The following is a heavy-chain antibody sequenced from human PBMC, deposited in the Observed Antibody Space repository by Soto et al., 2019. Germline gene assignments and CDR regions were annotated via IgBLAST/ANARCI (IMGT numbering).Heavy chain of an antibody. CDR3: ARYRTTADFDY. V-gene: IGHV3-33*01. D-gene: IGHD4-17*01. CDR1: GFTFSTYG. J-gene: IGHJ4*02. CDR2: IWYDGSNK. Sequence: GGSLRLSCAASGFTFSTYGMHWVRQSPGKGLEWVGIIWYDGSNKYYADSVKGRFTISRDNSKNTLYLQIKSLRAEDTGVYYCARYRTTADFDYWGQGTLVTVS.